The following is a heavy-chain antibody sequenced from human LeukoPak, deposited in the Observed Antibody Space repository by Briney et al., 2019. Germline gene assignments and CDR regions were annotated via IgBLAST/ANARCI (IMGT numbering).Heavy chain of an antibody. CDR1: GVTVSSYY. V-gene: IGHV4-34*01. D-gene: IGHD3-10*01. Sequence: ASESLTLTCAVSGVTVSSYYWSWIRQPPGKGLEWIAEINHSGSTNYNPSLKSRVTISVDTSKNQFSLKLSSVTAADTAVYYCARFLMVRGVIVHDYWGQGTLVTVSS. CDR2: INHSGST. J-gene: IGHJ4*02. CDR3: ARFLMVRGVIVHDY.